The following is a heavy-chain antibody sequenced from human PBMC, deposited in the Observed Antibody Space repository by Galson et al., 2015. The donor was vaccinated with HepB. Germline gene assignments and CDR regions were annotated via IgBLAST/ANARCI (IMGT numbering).Heavy chain of an antibody. Sequence: CAISGDSVSSNSAAWNWIRQSPSRGLEWLGRTYYRSKWYNDYAVSVKSRITINPDTSKNQFSLQLNSVTPEDTAVYYCARDGDPAYSSGWYPSWFDPWGQGTLVTVSS. V-gene: IGHV6-1*01. D-gene: IGHD6-19*01. CDR1: GDSVSSNSAA. CDR2: TYYRSKWYN. J-gene: IGHJ5*02. CDR3: ARDGDPAYSSGWYPSWFDP.